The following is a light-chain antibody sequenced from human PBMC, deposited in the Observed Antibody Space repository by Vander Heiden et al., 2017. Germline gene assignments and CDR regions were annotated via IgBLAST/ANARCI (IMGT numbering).Light chain of an antibody. CDR1: QSVLYSSNNKNY. CDR3: QQDYSTPHT. CDR2: WAS. V-gene: IGKV4-1*01. Sequence: DIVMTQSPDSLAVSLGERATINCKSSQSVLYSSNNKNYLAWYQQKPGQPPKLLIYWASTREAGVPDRCSGSGSGTDFTLTISSLQAEDVAVYYCQQDYSTPHTFGRGTKVDIK. J-gene: IGKJ3*01.